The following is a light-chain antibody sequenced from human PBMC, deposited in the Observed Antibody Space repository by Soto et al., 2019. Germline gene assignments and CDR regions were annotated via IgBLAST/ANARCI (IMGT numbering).Light chain of an antibody. CDR2: GAS. CDR3: QQYKNWLTWT. J-gene: IGKJ1*01. CDR1: QSVSSS. Sequence: EIGMTQSPSTLSVAPGERATLSCRASQSVSSSLAWYQHKPCQAPRLLLYGASTMATGIPARFSGSGSGTEFTLTISSLQSEDLAGSYCQQYKNWLTWTFGQGTKVE. V-gene: IGKV3-15*01.